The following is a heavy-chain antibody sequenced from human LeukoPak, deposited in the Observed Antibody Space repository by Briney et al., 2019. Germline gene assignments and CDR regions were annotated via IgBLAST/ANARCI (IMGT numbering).Heavy chain of an antibody. CDR3: ANSYCSGGSCLPRD. D-gene: IGHD2-15*01. Sequence: GGSLRLSCAASGFTFSSYGMHWVRQAPGKGLEWVAVISYDGSNKYYADSVKGRFTISRDNSKNTLYLQMNSLRAGDTAVYYCANSYCSGGSCLPRDWGQGTLVTVSS. CDR1: GFTFSSYG. CDR2: ISYDGSNK. V-gene: IGHV3-30*18. J-gene: IGHJ4*02.